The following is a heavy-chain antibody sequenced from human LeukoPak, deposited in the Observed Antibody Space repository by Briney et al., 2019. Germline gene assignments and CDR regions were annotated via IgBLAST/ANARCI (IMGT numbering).Heavy chain of an antibody. CDR3: ARDAGGLRLGELSPIDY. CDR1: GFTFSSYW. D-gene: IGHD3-16*02. Sequence: PGGSLRLSCAASGFTFSSYWMHWVRQAPGKGLVWVSRINSDGSSTSYADSVKGRFTISRDNAKNTLYLQTNSLRAEDTAVYYCARDAGGLRLGELSPIDYWGQGTLVTVSS. CDR2: INSDGSST. V-gene: IGHV3-74*01. J-gene: IGHJ4*02.